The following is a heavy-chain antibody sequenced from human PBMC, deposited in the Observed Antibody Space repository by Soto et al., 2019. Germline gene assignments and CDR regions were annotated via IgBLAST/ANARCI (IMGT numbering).Heavy chain of an antibody. CDR1: GGTFSSYA. CDR3: ARSGGHCSGGSCYYYGMDV. Sequence: QVQLVQSGAEVKKPGSSVKVSCKASGGTFSSYAISWVRQAPGQGLEWMGGIIPIFGTANYAQKFQGRVTITADESKSTAYIELSSLRSEDTAVYYCARSGGHCSGGSCYYYGMDVWGQGTTVTVSS. D-gene: IGHD2-15*01. V-gene: IGHV1-69*01. J-gene: IGHJ6*02. CDR2: IIPIFGTA.